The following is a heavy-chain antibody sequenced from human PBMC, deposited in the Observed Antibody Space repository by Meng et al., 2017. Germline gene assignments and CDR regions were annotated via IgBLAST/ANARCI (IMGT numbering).Heavy chain of an antibody. Sequence: EVQLVESAGGVVQPGASLRLSCAASGFNFSDDWMHWVRQGPGKGLVWVSRIDSDGSSTTYADYVKGRFTVSRDNAKDTVYLQMNSLRTEDTAVYYCAGGGNWFHPWGQGTLVTVSS. CDR2: IDSDGSST. V-gene: IGHV3-74*01. J-gene: IGHJ5*02. CDR1: GFNFSDDW. CDR3: AGGGNWFHP.